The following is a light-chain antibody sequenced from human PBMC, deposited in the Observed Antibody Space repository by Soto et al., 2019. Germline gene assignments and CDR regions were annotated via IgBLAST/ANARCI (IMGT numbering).Light chain of an antibody. CDR1: QSFRGL. V-gene: IGKV3-11*01. CDR2: DAY. J-gene: IGKJ5*01. Sequence: EVVLTQSPVTLSLSPGERATLSCRASQSFRGLLAWYQQKPGQAPRLLIYDAYNRATGIPPRFSGSGSGTDFTLTIGSLEAEDSAVYCCQQRHMWPITFGQGTRLEIK. CDR3: QQRHMWPIT.